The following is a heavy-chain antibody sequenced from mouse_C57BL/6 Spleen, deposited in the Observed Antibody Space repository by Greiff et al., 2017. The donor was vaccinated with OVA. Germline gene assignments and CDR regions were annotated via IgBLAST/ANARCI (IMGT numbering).Heavy chain of an antibody. Sequence: VNVVESGPELVKPGASVKISCKASGYAFSSSWMNWVKQRPGKGLEWIGRLYPGDGDTNYNGKFKGKATLTADKSSSTAYMQLSSLTSEDSAVYFCARRHYSNYEDYAMDYWGQGTSVTVSS. CDR2: LYPGDGDT. V-gene: IGHV1-82*01. J-gene: IGHJ4*01. D-gene: IGHD2-5*01. CDR3: ARRHYSNYEDYAMDY. CDR1: GYAFSSSW.